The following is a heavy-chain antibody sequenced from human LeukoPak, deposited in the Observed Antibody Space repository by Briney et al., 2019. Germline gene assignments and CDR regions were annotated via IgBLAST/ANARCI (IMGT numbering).Heavy chain of an antibody. J-gene: IGHJ1*01. V-gene: IGHV4-31*03. Sequence: PSETLSLTCTVSGGSISSGGYYWSWIRQHLGKGLEWIGYIYYSGSTYYNPSLKSRVTISVDTSKNQFSLKLSSVTAADTAVYYCARVGCSSTSCYNAEYFQHWGQGTLVTVSS. CDR2: IYYSGST. D-gene: IGHD2-2*01. CDR1: GGSISSGGYY. CDR3: ARVGCSSTSCYNAEYFQH.